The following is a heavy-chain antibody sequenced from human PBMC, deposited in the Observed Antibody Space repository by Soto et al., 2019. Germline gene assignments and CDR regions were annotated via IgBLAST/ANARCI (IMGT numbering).Heavy chain of an antibody. CDR1: GYTFTSYA. CDR2: INAGNGNT. Sequence: QVQLVQSGAEVKKPGASVKVSCKASGYTFTSYAMHWVRQAPGQRLEWMGWINAGNGNTKYSQKFQGRVTITRDTSASTAYMELSSLRSEDTAVYYCARGGTLRYFDWLPMYYFDYWGQGTLVTVSS. D-gene: IGHD3-9*01. J-gene: IGHJ4*02. V-gene: IGHV1-3*01. CDR3: ARGGTLRYFDWLPMYYFDY.